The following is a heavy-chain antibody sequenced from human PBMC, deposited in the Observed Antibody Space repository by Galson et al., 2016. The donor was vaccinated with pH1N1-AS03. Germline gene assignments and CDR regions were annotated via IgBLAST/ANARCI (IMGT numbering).Heavy chain of an antibody. CDR2: IYPGNSDS. J-gene: IGHJ4*02. D-gene: IGHD3-16*01. Sequence: SGAEVNKPGESLKISCKGSGYRFTNYWIGWVRQMPGKGLEWMGIIYPGNSDSRYNKSFQGQVTISADTSISTVYLQWSSLQASDTAMYYCARPRLNYFDNWGQGTLVTVSS. CDR1: GYRFTNYW. V-gene: IGHV5-51*03. CDR3: ARPRLNYFDN.